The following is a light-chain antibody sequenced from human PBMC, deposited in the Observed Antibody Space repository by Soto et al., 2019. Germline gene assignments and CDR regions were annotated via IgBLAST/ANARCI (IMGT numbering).Light chain of an antibody. CDR1: QSISSY. V-gene: IGKV1-39*01. J-gene: IGKJ2*01. Sequence: DIQMTQSQSSLSASVGDRVTITCRASQSISSYLNWYQQKPGKAPKLLMYAASSLQSGVPSRFSGSGSGTDFTLTISSLQPEDFATYYCQQSYSTPRTFGQGTKLEIK. CDR2: AAS. CDR3: QQSYSTPRT.